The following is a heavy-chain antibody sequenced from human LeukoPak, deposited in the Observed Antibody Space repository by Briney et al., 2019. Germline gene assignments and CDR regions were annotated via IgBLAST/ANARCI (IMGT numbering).Heavy chain of an antibody. D-gene: IGHD6-19*01. J-gene: IGHJ6*02. Sequence: GRSLRLSCAASGFTFGSYGMHWVRQAPGKGLEWVAVIWYDGSNKYYADSVKGRFTISRDNSKNTLYLQMNSLRAEDTAVYYCARSGSGWYGYYYGMDVWGQGTTVTVSS. CDR2: IWYDGSNK. V-gene: IGHV3-33*01. CDR3: ARSGSGWYGYYYGMDV. CDR1: GFTFGSYG.